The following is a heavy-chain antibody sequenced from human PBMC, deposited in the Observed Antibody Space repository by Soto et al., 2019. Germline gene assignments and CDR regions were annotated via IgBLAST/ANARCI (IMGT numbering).Heavy chain of an antibody. D-gene: IGHD5-18*01. CDR1: GVSIGSHDW. V-gene: IGHV4-4*02. J-gene: IGHJ4*02. CDR2: SHQSGNT. Sequence: QVQLQESGPGLVKPSGTLSLTCAVSGVSIGSHDWWTWVRQPPGKGLEWIGESHQSGNTNYNASLGDPGTQSPDQAQNPLPPQPGSVAVADTAVYYCAARGYGRVYWGQGTLVTVSS. CDR3: AARGYGRVY.